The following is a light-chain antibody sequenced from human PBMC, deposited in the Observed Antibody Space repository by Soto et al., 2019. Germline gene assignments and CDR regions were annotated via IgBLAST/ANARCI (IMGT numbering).Light chain of an antibody. Sequence: EIVMTQSPATLSVSPGERATLSCRASQSVGSNLAWYQQKPGQAPRLLIYGASTRATGIPARFSGSGSGTEFTLTISSLQSEDFAVYYCQQCNNWPQRFTFGPGTKMDAK. CDR2: GAS. CDR1: QSVGSN. J-gene: IGKJ3*01. V-gene: IGKV3-15*01. CDR3: QQCNNWPQRFT.